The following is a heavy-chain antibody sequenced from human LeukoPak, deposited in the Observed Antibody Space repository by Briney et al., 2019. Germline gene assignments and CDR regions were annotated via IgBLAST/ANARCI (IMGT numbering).Heavy chain of an antibody. CDR1: GFTFSSYG. J-gene: IGHJ4*02. Sequence: PGGSLRLSCAASGFTFSSYGMHWVRQAPGKGPEWVSSILGSGISTYYADSVKGRFIISRDNSQNTLFLQMNGLRADDTAVYYCAKGTSVLWFLDYWGQGSLVTVSS. CDR2: ILGSGIST. V-gene: IGHV3-23*01. CDR3: AKGTSVLWFLDY. D-gene: IGHD5/OR15-5a*01.